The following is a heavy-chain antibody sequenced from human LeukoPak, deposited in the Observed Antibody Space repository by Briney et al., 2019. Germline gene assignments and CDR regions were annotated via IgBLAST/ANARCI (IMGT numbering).Heavy chain of an antibody. CDR2: ISSSSSTI. D-gene: IGHD5-18*01. CDR1: GFTFSSYS. V-gene: IGHV3-48*04. CDR3: TRVEYTALVYYYMDV. J-gene: IGHJ6*03. Sequence: GGSLRLSCAASGFTFSSYSMNWVRQAPGKGLEWVSYISSSSSTIYYADSVKGRLTISRDNAKNSLYLQMNSLKTEGTAVYYCTRVEYTALVYYYMDVWGKGTTVTVSS.